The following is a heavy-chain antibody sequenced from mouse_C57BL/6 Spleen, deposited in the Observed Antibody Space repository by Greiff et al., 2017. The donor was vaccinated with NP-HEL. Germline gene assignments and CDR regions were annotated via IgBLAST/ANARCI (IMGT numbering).Heavy chain of an antibody. CDR3: AIHYYAMDY. J-gene: IGHJ4*01. CDR2: IDPSDSYT. Sequence: QVQLQQPGAELVMPGASVKLSCKASGYTFTSYWMHWVKQRPGQGLEWIGEIDPSDSYTNYNQKFKGKSTLTVDKSSSTAYMQLSSLTSEDSAVYYCAIHYYAMDYWGQGTSVTVSS. V-gene: IGHV1-69*01. CDR1: GYTFTSYW.